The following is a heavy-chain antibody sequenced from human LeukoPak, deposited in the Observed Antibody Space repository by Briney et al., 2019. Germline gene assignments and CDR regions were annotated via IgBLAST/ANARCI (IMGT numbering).Heavy chain of an antibody. D-gene: IGHD3-3*01. V-gene: IGHV4-59*01. CDR1: GGSISSYY. J-gene: IGHJ6*03. CDR3: ARVNYDFWSGLYYYYYMDV. CDR2: IYYSGST. Sequence: SETLSLTCTVSGGSISSYYWSWIRQPPGKGLEWIGYIYYSGSTNYNPSLKSRVTISVDTSKNQFSLKLSSVTAADTAVYYCARVNYDFWSGLYYYYYMDVWAKGPRSPSP.